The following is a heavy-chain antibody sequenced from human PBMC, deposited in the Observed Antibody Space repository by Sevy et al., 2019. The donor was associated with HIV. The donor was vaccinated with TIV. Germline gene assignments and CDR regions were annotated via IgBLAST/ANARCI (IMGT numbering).Heavy chain of an antibody. CDR2: IKSKTDGGTT. V-gene: IGHV3-15*01. D-gene: IGHD4-17*01. CDR1: GFSFSKYW. Sequence: GGSLRLSCAASGFSFSKYWMSWVRQAPGKGLEWVGRIKSKTDGGTTDYAAPVKGRFTISRDDSKNTLYLQMNSLKTEDTAVYYCTTDPYGARNYWGQGTLVTVSS. J-gene: IGHJ4*02. CDR3: TTDPYGARNY.